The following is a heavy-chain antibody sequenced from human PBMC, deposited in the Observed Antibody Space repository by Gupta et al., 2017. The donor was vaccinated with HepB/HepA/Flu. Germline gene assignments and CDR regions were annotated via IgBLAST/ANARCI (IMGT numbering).Heavy chain of an antibody. V-gene: IGHV3-30-3*01. J-gene: IGHJ4*02. CDR1: GFTFSSYA. D-gene: IGHD6-19*01. CDR3: ARVQYTEYSSGWTSFDY. Sequence: QVQLVESGGGVVQPGRSLRLSCAASGFTFSSYAMHWVRQAPGKGLEWVAVISYDGSNKYYADSVKGRFTISRDNSKNTLYLQMNSLRAEDTAVYYCARVQYTEYSSGWTSFDYWGQGTLVTVSS. CDR2: ISYDGSNK.